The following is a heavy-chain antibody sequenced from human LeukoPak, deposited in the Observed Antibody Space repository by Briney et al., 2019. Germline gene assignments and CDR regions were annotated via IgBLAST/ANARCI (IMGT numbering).Heavy chain of an antibody. CDR2: ISSSSSYI. D-gene: IGHD3/OR15-3a*01. CDR1: GFTFSSYS. CDR3: ARGTEDSLYYYYGMDV. V-gene: IGHV3-21*01. Sequence: GGSLRLSCAASGFTFSSYSMTWVRQAPGKGLEWVSSISSSSSYIYYADSVKGRFTISRDNAKNSLYLQMNSLRAEDTAVYYCARGTEDSLYYYYGMDVWGQGTTVTVSS. J-gene: IGHJ6*02.